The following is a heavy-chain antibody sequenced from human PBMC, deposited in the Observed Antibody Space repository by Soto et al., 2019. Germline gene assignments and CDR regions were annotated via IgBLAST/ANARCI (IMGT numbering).Heavy chain of an antibody. CDR3: ARELTATGIGY. J-gene: IGHJ4*02. V-gene: IGHV4-31*03. D-gene: IGHD6-13*01. Sequence: QVQLQESGPGLVKPSQTLSLSCTVSGGSISSGGYYWTWIRQHPGQGLGWLGYIHYSGGTYYNPSLKSRVTMSVDTSKNQFSLNLSSVTVAGTAVYFCARELTATGIGYWGQGTLVTVSS. CDR2: IHYSGGT. CDR1: GGSISSGGYY.